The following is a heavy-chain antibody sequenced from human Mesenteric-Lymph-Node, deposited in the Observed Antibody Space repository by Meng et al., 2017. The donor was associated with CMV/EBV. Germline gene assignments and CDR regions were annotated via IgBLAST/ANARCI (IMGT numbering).Heavy chain of an antibody. V-gene: IGHV3-23*01. Sequence: GGSLRLSCAASGFTFNNYAMSWVRQAPGKGLEWVSVVSGNGGTTYYADSVKGRFTISRDNSKNTVYLQMNNVRAEDTAVYYCARGGYWGQGTLVTVSS. J-gene: IGHJ4*02. D-gene: IGHD3-16*01. CDR3: ARGGY. CDR1: GFTFNNYA. CDR2: VSGNGGTT.